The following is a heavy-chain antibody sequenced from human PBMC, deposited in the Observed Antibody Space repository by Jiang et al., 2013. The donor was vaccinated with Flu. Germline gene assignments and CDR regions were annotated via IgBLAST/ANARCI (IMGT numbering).Heavy chain of an antibody. D-gene: IGHD2-2*01. CDR1: GFTFSSYA. V-gene: IGHV3-23*01. CDR3: EIVPATRYYYYYGMDV. Sequence: QLLESGGGLVQPGGSLRLSCAASGFTFSSYAMSWVRQAPGKGLEWVSAISGSGGSTYYADSVKGRFTISRDNSKNTLYLQMNSLRAEDTAVYYCEIVPATRYYYYYGMDVWGQGTTVTVSS. CDR2: ISGSGGST. J-gene: IGHJ6*02.